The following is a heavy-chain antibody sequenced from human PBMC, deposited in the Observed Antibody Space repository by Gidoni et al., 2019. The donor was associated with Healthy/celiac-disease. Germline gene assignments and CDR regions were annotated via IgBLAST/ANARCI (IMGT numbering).Heavy chain of an antibody. CDR3: ARSIIGGVIVNNPPRYFDY. CDR2: IYYSGST. Sequence: QLQLQASGPGLVKPSETLSLTCTVSGGSISSSSYYWGWIRQPPGKGLEWIGSIYYSGSTYYNPSLKSRVTISVDTSKNQFSLKLSSVTAADTAVYYCARSIIGGVIVNNPPRYFDYWGQGTLVTVSS. V-gene: IGHV4-39*07. D-gene: IGHD3-16*02. CDR1: GGSISSSSYY. J-gene: IGHJ4*02.